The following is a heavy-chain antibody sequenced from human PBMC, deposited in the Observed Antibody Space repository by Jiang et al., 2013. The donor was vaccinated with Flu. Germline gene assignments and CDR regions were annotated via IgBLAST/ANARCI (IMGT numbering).Heavy chain of an antibody. J-gene: IGHJ4*02. Sequence: LLKPSETLSLTCTVSGGSISSYYWSWIRQPPGKGLEWIGYIYYSGSTNYNPSLKSRVTISVDTSKNQFSLKLSSVTAADTAVYYCARLHYDSSGYYGRHFDYWGQGTLVTVSS. V-gene: IGHV4-59*08. CDR2: IYYSGST. CDR1: GGSISSYY. D-gene: IGHD3-22*01. CDR3: ARLHYDSSGYYGRHFDY.